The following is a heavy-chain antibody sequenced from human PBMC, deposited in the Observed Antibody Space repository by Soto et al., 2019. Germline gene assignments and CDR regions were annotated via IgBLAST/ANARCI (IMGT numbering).Heavy chain of an antibody. Sequence: ASVKVSCKASGYTFTSYGISWVRQAPGQGLEWMGWISAYNGNTNYAQKLQGRVTMTTDTSTSTAYMELRSLRSDGTAVYYCARMLKPLELRSYNWFDPWGQGNLVTVSS. J-gene: IGHJ5*02. D-gene: IGHD1-7*01. CDR1: GYTFTSYG. CDR2: ISAYNGNT. CDR3: ARMLKPLELRSYNWFDP. V-gene: IGHV1-18*01.